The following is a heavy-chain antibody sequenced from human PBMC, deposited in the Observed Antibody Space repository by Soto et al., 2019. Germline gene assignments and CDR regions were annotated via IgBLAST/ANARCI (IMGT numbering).Heavy chain of an antibody. V-gene: IGHV4-59*03. D-gene: IGHD2-2*02. Sequence: SETLSLTCTVSGGSISSNYWSWIRQPPGKGLEWIGYISSSGNTKYNSSLKSRVTMTEDTSTDTAYMELSSLRSEDTAVYYCATTAAIGGTYYFYYWGQGTLVTVSS. J-gene: IGHJ4*02. CDR3: ATTAAIGGTYYFYY. CDR1: GGSISSNY. CDR2: ISSSGNT.